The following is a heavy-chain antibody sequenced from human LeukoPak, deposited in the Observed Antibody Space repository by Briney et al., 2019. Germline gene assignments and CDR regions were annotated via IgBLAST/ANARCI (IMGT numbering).Heavy chain of an antibody. CDR1: GGSISSYY. J-gene: IGHJ3*02. CDR3: AKSSGSYKQDAFDI. V-gene: IGHV4-59*12. Sequence: PSETLSLTCTVSGGSISSYYWSWIRQPPGKGLEWIGYIYYSGSTNYNPSLKSRVTISVDTSKNQFSLKVSSVTAADTAVYYCAKSSGSYKQDAFDIWGQGTMVTVSS. D-gene: IGHD1-26*01. CDR2: IYYSGST.